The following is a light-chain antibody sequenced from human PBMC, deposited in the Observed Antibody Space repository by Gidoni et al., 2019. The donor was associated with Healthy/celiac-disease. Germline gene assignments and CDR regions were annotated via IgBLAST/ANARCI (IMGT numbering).Light chain of an antibody. CDR1: QSVSSY. V-gene: IGKV3-11*01. CDR2: DAS. CDR3: QQRRA. J-gene: IGKJ3*01. Sequence: ELVLTQSPATLSLSPGERATLSCRASQSVSSYLAWYQQKPGQAPRHLIYDASNRATGIPARFSGSGSGTDFTLTIRSLEPEDFAVYYCQQRRAFGHGTKVDIK.